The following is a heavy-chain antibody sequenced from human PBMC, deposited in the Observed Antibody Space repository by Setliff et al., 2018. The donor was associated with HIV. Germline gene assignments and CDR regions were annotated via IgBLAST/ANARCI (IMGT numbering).Heavy chain of an antibody. CDR2: ITWNSGSV. Sequence: GGSLSLSCVASGFPFDVYAMHWVRQIPGKGLEWVAGITWNSGSVGYADSVKGRFSISRDNSKNTLYLQMNSLRPEDMGFYYCAKAYFGGFDVWGLGTLVPSPQ. CDR3: AKAYFGGFDV. D-gene: IGHD1-26*01. V-gene: IGHV3-9*03. J-gene: IGHJ3*01. CDR1: GFPFDVYA.